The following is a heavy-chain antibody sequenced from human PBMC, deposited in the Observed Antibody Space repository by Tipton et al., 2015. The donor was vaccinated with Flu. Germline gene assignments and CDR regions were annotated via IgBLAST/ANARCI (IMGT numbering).Heavy chain of an antibody. CDR2: KYHSGTT. D-gene: IGHD4-11*01. V-gene: IGHV4-38-2*01. CDR3: VRRDYSNYVSDPKSWFDP. CDR1: GYSINSGYF. Sequence: LRLSCAVSGYSINSGYFWGWIRQPPGKGLEWIGSKYHSGTTYYNPSLKSRVTISIDTSKNQFFLKMKSVAAADKAVYYCVRRDYSNYVSDPKSWFDPWGQGTLVTVSS. J-gene: IGHJ5*02.